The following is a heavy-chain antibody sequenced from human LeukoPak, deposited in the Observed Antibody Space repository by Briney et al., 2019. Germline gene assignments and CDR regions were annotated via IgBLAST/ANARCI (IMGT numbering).Heavy chain of an antibody. J-gene: IGHJ4*02. CDR3: ARDSSGWYPDY. D-gene: IGHD6-19*01. V-gene: IGHV3-48*03. CDR1: GFTFSSYE. CDR2: ISSSGSTI. Sequence: GGSLRLSYAASGFTFSSYEMNWVRQAPGKGLEWVSYISSSGSTIYYADSVKGRFTISRDNAKNSLYLQMNSLRAEDTAVYYCARDSSGWYPDYWGQGTLVTVSS.